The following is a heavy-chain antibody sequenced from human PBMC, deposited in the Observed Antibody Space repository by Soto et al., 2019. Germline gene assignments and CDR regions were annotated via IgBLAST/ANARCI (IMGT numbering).Heavy chain of an antibody. V-gene: IGHV3-15*07. CDR1: GFTFSNAW. Sequence: PGGSLRLSCAASGFTFSNAWMNWVRQAPGKGLEWVGRIKSKTDGGTTDYAAPVKGRFTISRDDSKNTLYLQMNSLKTEDTAVYYCRREYYYVRPGTTYYYYYGMDVWGQGTTVTVSS. J-gene: IGHJ6*02. CDR2: IKSKTDGGTT. D-gene: IGHD3-10*02. CDR3: RREYYYVRPGTTYYYYYGMDV.